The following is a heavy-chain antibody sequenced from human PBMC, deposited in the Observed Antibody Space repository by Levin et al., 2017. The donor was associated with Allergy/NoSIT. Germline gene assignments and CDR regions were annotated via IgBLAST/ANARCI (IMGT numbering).Heavy chain of an antibody. CDR1: GFTFSSYA. D-gene: IGHD3-22*01. V-gene: IGHV3-23*01. J-gene: IGHJ4*02. Sequence: GGSLRLSCAASGFTFSSYAMSWVRQAPGKGLEWVSAISRSGCSTYYADSVKGRFTISRDNSKNTLYLQMNSLRAGDTAVYYCANSYDSSGYCPVFDYWGQGTLVTVSS. CDR2: ISRSGCST. CDR3: ANSYDSSGYCPVFDY.